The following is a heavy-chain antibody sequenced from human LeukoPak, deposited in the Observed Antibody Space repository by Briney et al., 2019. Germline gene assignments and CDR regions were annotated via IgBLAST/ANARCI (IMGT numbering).Heavy chain of an antibody. D-gene: IGHD2-8*01. CDR2: IYYSGST. Sequence: SETLSLTCTVSGGSISSGGYYWSWIRQHPGKGLEWIGYIYYSGSTYYNPSLKSRVTISVDTSKNQFSLKLRSVTAADTAVYYCARHYVFVYGGSSFDYWGQGTLVTVSS. CDR3: ARHYVFVYGGSSFDY. CDR1: GGSISSGGYY. J-gene: IGHJ4*02. V-gene: IGHV4-31*03.